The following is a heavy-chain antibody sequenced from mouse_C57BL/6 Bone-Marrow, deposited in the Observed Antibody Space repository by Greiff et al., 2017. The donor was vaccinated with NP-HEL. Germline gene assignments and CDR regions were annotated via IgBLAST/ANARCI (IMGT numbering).Heavy chain of an antibody. D-gene: IGHD1-1*01. CDR3: ARSYYYSYYAMDY. J-gene: IGHJ4*01. CDR2: IYPGDGDT. Sequence: VKLMESGAELVKPGASVKISCKASGYAFSSYWMNWVKQRPGKGLEWIGQIYPGDGDTNYNGKFKGKATLTADKSSSTAYMQLSSLTSEDSAVYFCARSYYYSYYAMDYWGQGTSVTVSS. CDR1: GYAFSSYW. V-gene: IGHV1-80*01.